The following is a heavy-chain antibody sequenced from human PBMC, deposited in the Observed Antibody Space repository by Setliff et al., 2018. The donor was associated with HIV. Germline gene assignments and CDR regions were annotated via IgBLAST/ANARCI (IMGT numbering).Heavy chain of an antibody. D-gene: IGHD3-22*01. CDR3: ARGRNYDSSGYGDYYYYMDV. CDR1: GGTFSSYP. J-gene: IGHJ6*03. V-gene: IGHV1-69*13. CDR2: IIPIFGTT. Sequence: ASVKVSCKASGGTFSSYPISWVRQAPGQGLEWMGGIIPIFGTTHYAQKFQGRVTVTADESTSTAYMQLGSLRSDDTAVYYCARGRNYDSSGYGDYYYYMDVWGKGTTVTVS.